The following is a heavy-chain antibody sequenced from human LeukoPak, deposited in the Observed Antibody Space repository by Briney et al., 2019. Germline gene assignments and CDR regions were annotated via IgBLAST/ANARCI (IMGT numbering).Heavy chain of an antibody. CDR2: FDPEDGET. J-gene: IGHJ4*02. D-gene: IGHD4-17*01. Sequence: ASVKVSCKVSGYTLTELSMHWVRQAPGKGLEWMGGFDPEDGETIYAQKFQGRVTMTRNTSISTAYMELSSLRSEDTAVYYCARVRYGDYGYWGQGTLVTVSS. CDR3: ARVRYGDYGY. V-gene: IGHV1-24*01. CDR1: GYTLTELS.